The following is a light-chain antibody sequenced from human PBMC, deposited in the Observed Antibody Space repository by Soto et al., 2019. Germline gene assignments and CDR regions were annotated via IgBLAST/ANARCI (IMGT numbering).Light chain of an antibody. CDR3: QQANSFPRT. J-gene: IGKJ3*01. CDR1: KCISSW. Sequence: DIQMTQSPFSVSASVGDRVTITCRASKCISSWLAWYQQKPGKAPNLLIYAASSLQSGVTSRFSGRGSGTDFTLTINNLQLEDFATYYCQQANSFPRTFGPGTKVDIK. CDR2: AAS. V-gene: IGKV1-12*01.